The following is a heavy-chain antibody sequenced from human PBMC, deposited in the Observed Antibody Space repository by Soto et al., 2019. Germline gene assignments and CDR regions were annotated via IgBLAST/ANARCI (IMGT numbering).Heavy chain of an antibody. V-gene: IGHV4-61*01. CDR1: GGSVSSGSYY. Sequence: SETLSLTCTASGGSVSSGSYYWSWIRQPPGKGLEWIGYIYYSGSTNYNPSLKSRVTISVDTSKNQFSLKLSSVTAAHTAVQYCARDVTMVRGATRGIDVWGQGTTVTVSS. D-gene: IGHD3-10*01. CDR3: ARDVTMVRGATRGIDV. J-gene: IGHJ6*02. CDR2: IYYSGST.